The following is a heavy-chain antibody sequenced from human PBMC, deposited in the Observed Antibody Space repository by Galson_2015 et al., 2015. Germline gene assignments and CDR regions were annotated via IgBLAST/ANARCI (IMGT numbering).Heavy chain of an antibody. CDR2: IWYDGSKK. D-gene: IGHD4-23*01. CDR3: ARANVANSDNGFDY. J-gene: IGHJ4*02. V-gene: IGHV3-33*01. CDR1: GFSFSDYG. Sequence: SLRLSCAASGFSFSDYGMHWVRPAPGKGPEWLAVIWYDGSKKYYAESVKGRFTISRDSSKNTLYLQINSLRAEDTAVYYFARANVANSDNGFDYWGQGPLVTVSS.